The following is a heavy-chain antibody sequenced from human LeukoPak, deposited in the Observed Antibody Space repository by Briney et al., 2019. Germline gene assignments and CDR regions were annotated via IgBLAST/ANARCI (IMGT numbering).Heavy chain of an antibody. V-gene: IGHV3-23*01. CDR1: GFSFANYA. Sequence: GGSLRLSCAASGFSFANYAMTWVRQAPGKGLEWVSTLTTSGDETYYADSVKGRFTISRDNSRDTLYLQMNSLRAEDTAVYYCATPYFLGYCRGGSCSDYWGQGTLVTVPS. J-gene: IGHJ4*02. D-gene: IGHD2-15*01. CDR2: LTTSGDET. CDR3: ATPYFLGYCRGGSCSDY.